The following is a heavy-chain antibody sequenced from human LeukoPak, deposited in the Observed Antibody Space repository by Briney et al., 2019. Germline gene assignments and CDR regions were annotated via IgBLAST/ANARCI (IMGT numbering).Heavy chain of an antibody. J-gene: IGHJ4*02. CDR3: AGGVRGVIFDY. CDR2: IYASGST. Sequence: SETLCLTCTVSGGSIRSYYWSWIGQRPGKGLEWIVYIYASGSTNYHPSLKSRVTISVDTSKNHCSLKLSSVTAAGTTDYYCAGGVRGVIFDYWGQGTLVTVSS. CDR1: GGSIRSYY. V-gene: IGHV4-4*09. D-gene: IGHD3-10*01.